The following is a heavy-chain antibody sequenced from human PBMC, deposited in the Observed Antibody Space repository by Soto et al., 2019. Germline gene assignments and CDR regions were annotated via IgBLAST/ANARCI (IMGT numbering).Heavy chain of an antibody. J-gene: IGHJ5*02. D-gene: IGHD2-2*01. CDR3: ARRRGYCSSTSCRYNWFDP. CDR1: GGSISSSSYY. Sequence: PSETLSLTCTVSGGSISSSSYYWGWIRQPPGKGLEWIGSIYYSGSTYYNTSLKSRVTISVDTSKNQFSLKLSSVTAADTAVYFCARRRGYCSSTSCRYNWFDPWGQGTLVTVSS. CDR2: IYYSGST. V-gene: IGHV4-39*01.